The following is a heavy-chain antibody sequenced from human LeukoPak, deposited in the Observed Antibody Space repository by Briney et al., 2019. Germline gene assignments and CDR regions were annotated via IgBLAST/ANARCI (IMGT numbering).Heavy chain of an antibody. V-gene: IGHV3-9*01. CDR3: AKDHYASGNSYADY. Sequence: GGSLRLSCAASGFTFDDYAMHWVRQAPGKGLEWVSGITWNSGNIGYADSVKGRLTISRDNAKNSLYLQMNSLRAEDTALYYCAKDHYASGNSYADYWGQGTLVTVSS. CDR1: GFTFDDYA. D-gene: IGHD3-10*01. CDR2: ITWNSGNI. J-gene: IGHJ4*02.